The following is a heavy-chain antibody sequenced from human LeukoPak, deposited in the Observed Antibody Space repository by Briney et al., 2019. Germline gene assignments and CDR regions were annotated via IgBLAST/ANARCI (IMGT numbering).Heavy chain of an antibody. J-gene: IGHJ5*02. V-gene: IGHV1-2*02. Sequence: ASVKVSCKASGYTFTGYYMHWVRQAPGQGLEWMGWINPNSGGTNYAQKFQGRVTMTRDTSISTAYMELSRLRSDDTAVYYCAREYSSSEGGFDPWGQGTLVTVSS. CDR3: AREYSSSEGGFDP. CDR1: GYTFTGYY. CDR2: INPNSGGT. D-gene: IGHD6-6*01.